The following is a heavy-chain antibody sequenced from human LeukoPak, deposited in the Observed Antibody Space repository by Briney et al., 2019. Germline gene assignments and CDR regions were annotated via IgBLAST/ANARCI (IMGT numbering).Heavy chain of an antibody. D-gene: IGHD3-22*01. CDR3: ARGIRYYYDSSGYACHFDY. V-gene: IGHV4-59*01. CDR2: IYYSGST. CDR1: GGSISSYY. J-gene: IGHJ4*02. Sequence: SETLSLTCTVSGGSISSYYWSWIRQPPGKGLEWIGYIYYSGSTNYNPSLKSRVTISVDTSKSQFSLKLSSVTAADTAVYYCARGIRYYYDSSGYACHFDYWGQGTLVTVSS.